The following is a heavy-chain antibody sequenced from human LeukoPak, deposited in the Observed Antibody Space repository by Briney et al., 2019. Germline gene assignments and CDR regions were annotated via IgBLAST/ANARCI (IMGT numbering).Heavy chain of an antibody. CDR1: GGTFSSYA. V-gene: IGHV1-69*04. D-gene: IGHD6-19*01. CDR3: ASSPQPSYSSGWYPIGY. CDR2: IIPILGIA. Sequence: SVRVSCKASGGTFSSYAISWVRQAPGQGLEWMGRIIPILGIANYAQKFQGRVTITADKSTSTAYMELSSLRSEDTAVYYCASSPQPSYSSGWYPIGYWGQGTLVTVSS. J-gene: IGHJ4*02.